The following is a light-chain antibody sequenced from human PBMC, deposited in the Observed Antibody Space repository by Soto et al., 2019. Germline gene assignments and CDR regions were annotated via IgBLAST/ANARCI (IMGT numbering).Light chain of an antibody. CDR1: QSVSVNS. J-gene: IGKJ3*01. Sequence: EIVLTQSPGTLSLSPGERATLSCRASQSVSVNSLAWYQQKGGQAPRLLIYAASTRATGVPDRFSGSGSGTDSALTFSRLETEDFAVYYCQQYGGSPFTFGPGTKVDIK. V-gene: IGKV3-20*01. CDR3: QQYGGSPFT. CDR2: AAS.